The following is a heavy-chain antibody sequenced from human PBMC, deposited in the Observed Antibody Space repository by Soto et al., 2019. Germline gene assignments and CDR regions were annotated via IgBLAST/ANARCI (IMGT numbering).Heavy chain of an antibody. V-gene: IGHV3-23*01. Sequence: HPGGSLRLSCAASGFTCSSYAMRWVRQAPGKGLEWVSAFSGSGGSTYYADSVKGRFTISRENSKKTLYLQMNSLRAEDTAVYHSAKHLVIVVVTAAPRLNWFDRWGQGTRVTVSS. CDR3: AKHLVIVVVTAAPRLNWFDR. D-gene: IGHD2-2*01. CDR1: GFTCSSYA. J-gene: IGHJ5*02. CDR2: FSGSGGST.